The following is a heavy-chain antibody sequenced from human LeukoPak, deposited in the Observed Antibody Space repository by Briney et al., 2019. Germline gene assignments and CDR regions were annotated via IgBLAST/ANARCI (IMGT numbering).Heavy chain of an antibody. CDR2: ITSSGTYI. Sequence: GGSLRLSCAASGFTFSSYSMNWVRQAPGKGLEWVSSITSSGTYIYYADSVKGRFTISRDNAKNSLYLQMNSLRAEDTAVYYCARDSGEFLEWHYMDVWGKGTTVTVSS. CDR3: ARDSGEFLEWHYMDV. CDR1: GFTFSSYS. V-gene: IGHV3-21*01. J-gene: IGHJ6*03. D-gene: IGHD3-3*01.